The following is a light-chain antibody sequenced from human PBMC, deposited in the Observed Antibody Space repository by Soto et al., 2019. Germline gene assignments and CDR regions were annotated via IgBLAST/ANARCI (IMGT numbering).Light chain of an antibody. V-gene: IGKV1-9*01. J-gene: IGKJ3*01. CDR3: QQHNSYPPF. CDR2: AAS. Sequence: DIQLTQSPSFLSASVGDRVTITCRARQGSSSYLAWYQQKTGKAPKLQIYAASTLQCGVPSRFTGNEPFTEFTITNSSLKPEDYGTYYHQQHNSYPPFFGPGTKVDIK. CDR1: QGSSSY.